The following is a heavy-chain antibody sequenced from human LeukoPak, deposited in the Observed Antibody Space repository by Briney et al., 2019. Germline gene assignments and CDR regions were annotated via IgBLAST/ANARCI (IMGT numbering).Heavy chain of an antibody. CDR2: ISSGGTP. Sequence: PGGSLRLSCAASGFTVSTNYMSWVRQAPGKGLEWVSVISSGGTPYYADSVKGRFTISRDSSENTLYLQMHSLRAEDTAVYYCARGGAGYAFDYWGQGTLVNVSS. D-gene: IGHD5-12*01. V-gene: IGHV3-66*02. CDR3: ARGGAGYAFDY. CDR1: GFTVSTNY. J-gene: IGHJ4*02.